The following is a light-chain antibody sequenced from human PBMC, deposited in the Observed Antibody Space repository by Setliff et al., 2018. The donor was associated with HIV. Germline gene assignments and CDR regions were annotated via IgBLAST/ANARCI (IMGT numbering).Light chain of an antibody. CDR3: SPYSSISTQM. Sequence: QSALTQPASVSGSPGQSITISCTGTSTDIGGYNFVSWYQQHPGKAPKVMIYGVNNRPSGVSYRFSGFKSGNTASLTISGLQAEDEADYYCSPYSSISTQMFGTGTKVTVL. CDR1: STDIGGYNF. CDR2: GVN. V-gene: IGLV2-14*01. J-gene: IGLJ1*01.